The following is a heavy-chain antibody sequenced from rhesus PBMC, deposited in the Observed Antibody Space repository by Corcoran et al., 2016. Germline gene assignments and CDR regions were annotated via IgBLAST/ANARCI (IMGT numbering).Heavy chain of an antibody. CDR1: GGSISSRF. CDR2: IYGSSGST. V-gene: IGHV4-169*01. Sequence: QLQLQESGPGLVKPSETLSVTCAVSGGSISSRFWNWIRQAPGKGLEWIGYIYGSSGSTNYNPSLKNRVSISKDASKNQFSLKLISVTAADTAVYYCARGTYYYDSGYSDYWGQGVLVTVSS. D-gene: IGHD3-28*01. CDR3: ARGTYYYDSGYSDY. J-gene: IGHJ4*01.